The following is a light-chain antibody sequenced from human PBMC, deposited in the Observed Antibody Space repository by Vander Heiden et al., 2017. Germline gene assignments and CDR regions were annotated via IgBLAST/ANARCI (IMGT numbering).Light chain of an antibody. Sequence: QLVLTQSPAAAASRGASVKLNCPLSRGQSSYASALHQKQPEQRPRYLIPLNSNGSHSKGAAIPARFSCSSSGAERYLTISSLQSEDESAYYCQPWGTGPHVVFGGGTKLTVL. J-gene: IGLJ2*01. CDR2: LNSNGSH. CDR1: RGQSSYA. V-gene: IGLV4-69*01. CDR3: QPWGTGPHVV.